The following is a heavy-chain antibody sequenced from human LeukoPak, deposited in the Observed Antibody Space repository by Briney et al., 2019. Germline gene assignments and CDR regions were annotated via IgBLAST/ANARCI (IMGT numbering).Heavy chain of an antibody. CDR3: AKAYLFTTVTPFDY. CDR2: ISYDGSNK. D-gene: IGHD4-17*01. J-gene: IGHJ4*02. V-gene: IGHV3-30*18. Sequence: GGSLRLSCAASGFTFSSYGMHWVRQAPGKGLEWVAVISYDGSNKYYADSVKGRFTISRDNSKNTLYLQMNSLRAEDTAVYYCAKAYLFTTVTPFDYWGQGALVTVSS. CDR1: GFTFSSYG.